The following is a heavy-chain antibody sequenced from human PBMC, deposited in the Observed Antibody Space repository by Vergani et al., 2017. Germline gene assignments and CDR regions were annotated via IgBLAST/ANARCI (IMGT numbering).Heavy chain of an antibody. D-gene: IGHD6-6*01. CDR1: GFTFSSYS. J-gene: IGHJ6*03. CDR3: AGSSSSYYYYMDV. CDR2: ISSSSYI. Sequence: EVQLVESGGGLVKPGGSLRLSCAASGFTFSSYSMNWVRQAPGKGLEWVSSISSSSYIYYADSVKRRFTISRDNAKNSLYLQMNSLRAEDTAVYYCAGSSSSYYYYMDVWGKGTTVTVSS. V-gene: IGHV3-21*01.